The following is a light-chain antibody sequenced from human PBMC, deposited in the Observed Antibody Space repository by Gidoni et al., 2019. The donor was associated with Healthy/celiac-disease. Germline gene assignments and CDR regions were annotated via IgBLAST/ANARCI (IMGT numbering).Light chain of an antibody. CDR3: AAWDDSLNGLV. J-gene: IGLJ2*01. V-gene: IGLV1-44*01. CDR1: SSSIGSNT. CDR2: SNN. Sequence: QPVPTQTPSASGIPGQGVTISCSGSSSSIGSNTVNWYQQLPGTAPKLLIYSNNQRHSGVPDRFSGSKSGTSASLASSGLQSEDEADYYCAAWDDSLNGLVFGGGTKLTVL.